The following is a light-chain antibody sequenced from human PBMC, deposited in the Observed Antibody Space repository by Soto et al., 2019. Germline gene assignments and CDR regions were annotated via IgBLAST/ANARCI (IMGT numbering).Light chain of an antibody. Sequence: EVVLTQSPGTLSLSPGERATLSCRASQSVSNNYFAWYQQKPGQAPRLLIFGSSDRATGIPDRFSGSGSGTDFALPISSLEPEDFAVYYCRQYGSTPPYTFGQGTKLEIK. CDR1: QSVSNNY. CDR3: RQYGSTPPYT. J-gene: IGKJ2*01. CDR2: GSS. V-gene: IGKV3-20*01.